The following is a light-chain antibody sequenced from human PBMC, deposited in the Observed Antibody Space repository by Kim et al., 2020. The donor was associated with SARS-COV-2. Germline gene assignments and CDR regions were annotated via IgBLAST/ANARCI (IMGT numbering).Light chain of an antibody. Sequence: SASVGARVTITCRASQSSRTSLNWYQQKPGKAPKLLIYAASSLQSGVPSRFSGSGAGTDFTLTISSLQPEDFATYYCQQSYSTPRTFGQGTKLEI. V-gene: IGKV1-39*01. CDR1: QSSRTS. CDR3: QQSYSTPRT. CDR2: AAS. J-gene: IGKJ2*01.